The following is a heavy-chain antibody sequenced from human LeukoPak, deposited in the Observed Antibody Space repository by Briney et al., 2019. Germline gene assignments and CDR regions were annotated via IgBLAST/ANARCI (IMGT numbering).Heavy chain of an antibody. CDR2: IIPILGIA. Sequence: ASVKVSCKASGGTFSSYTISWVRQAPGQGLEWMVRIIPILGIANYAQKFQGRVTITADKSTSTAYMELSSLRSEDTAVYYCVLVGDERYYFDYWGQGTLVTVSS. CDR1: GGTFSSYT. V-gene: IGHV1-69*02. CDR3: VLVGDERYYFDY. J-gene: IGHJ4*02. D-gene: IGHD3-10*01.